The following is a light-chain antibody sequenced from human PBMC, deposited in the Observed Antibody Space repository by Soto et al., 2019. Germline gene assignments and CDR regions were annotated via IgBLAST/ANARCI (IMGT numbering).Light chain of an antibody. CDR2: EAS. Sequence: QSALTQTASVSASPGQSITISCAGTSSDIGGSDFVSWYQQHPGKAPKLIIFEASNRPSGVSNRFSGSKSGNTASLTISGLQAEDEADYYCSSYTSSNTLYVFGTGTKVTVL. V-gene: IGLV2-14*01. J-gene: IGLJ1*01. CDR1: SSDIGGSDF. CDR3: SSYTSSNTLYV.